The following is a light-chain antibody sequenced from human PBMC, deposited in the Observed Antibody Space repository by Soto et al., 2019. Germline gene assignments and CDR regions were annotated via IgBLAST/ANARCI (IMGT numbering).Light chain of an antibody. CDR3: QQSYSTPRVT. CDR1: QSISSY. CDR2: AAS. V-gene: IGKV1-39*01. J-gene: IGKJ3*01. Sequence: DLQMTQSPSSLSASVGDRVTITCRASQSISSYLNWYQQKPGKAPKLLIYAASSLQSGVPSRFSGSGSGTDFTLTISSPQPEDFATYYCQQSYSTPRVTFGPGTKVDIK.